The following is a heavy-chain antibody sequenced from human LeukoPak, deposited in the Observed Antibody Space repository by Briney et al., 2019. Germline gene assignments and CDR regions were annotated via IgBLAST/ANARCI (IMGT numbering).Heavy chain of an antibody. CDR2: IYYSGST. CDR3: ARGGSDYDFWSGYTNFQH. Sequence: SETLSLTCGVSGDSMTSYYWSWIRQPPGKGLEWIGYIYYSGSTNYNPSLKSRVTISVDTSKNQFSLKLSSVTAADTAVYYCARGGSDYDFWSGYTNFQHWGQGTLVTVSS. V-gene: IGHV4-59*01. J-gene: IGHJ1*01. D-gene: IGHD3-3*01. CDR1: GDSMTSYY.